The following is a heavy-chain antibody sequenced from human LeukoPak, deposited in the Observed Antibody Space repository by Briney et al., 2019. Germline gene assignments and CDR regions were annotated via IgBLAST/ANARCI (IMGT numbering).Heavy chain of an antibody. D-gene: IGHD2-15*01. V-gene: IGHV3-21*01. J-gene: IGHJ4*02. CDR1: GFTFGSYS. CDR2: ISSSSSYI. Sequence: GGSLRLSCAASGFTFGSYSMNWVRQAPGKGLEWVSSISSSSSYIYYADSVKGRFTISRDNSKNTLYLQMNSLRAEDTAVYYCAKAGVVPATWFDYWGQGTLVTVSS. CDR3: AKAGVVPATWFDY.